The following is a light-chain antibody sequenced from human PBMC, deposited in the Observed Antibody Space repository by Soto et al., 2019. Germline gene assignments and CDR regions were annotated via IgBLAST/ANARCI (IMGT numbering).Light chain of an antibody. CDR3: CSYTTGSTLV. CDR2: EVS. V-gene: IGLV2-14*01. Sequence: QSALTQPASVSGSPGQSITISCTGTSSDVGGYKYVSWYQQHPGKAPKLMIYEVSNRPSGVSNRFSGSKSGNTASLSISGLQAEDEADYYCCSYTTGSTLVFGTGTKLTVL. J-gene: IGLJ1*01. CDR1: SSDVGGYKY.